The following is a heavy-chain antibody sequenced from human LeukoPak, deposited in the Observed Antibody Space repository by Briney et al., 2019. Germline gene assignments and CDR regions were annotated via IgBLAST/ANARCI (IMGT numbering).Heavy chain of an antibody. CDR1: GASITSYY. CDR2: IYYSGST. D-gene: IGHD6-13*01. J-gene: IGHJ2*01. Sequence: PSETLSLTCSVSGASITSYYWSWIRQPPGKGLEWIGSIYYSGSTYYNPSLKSRVTISVDTSKNQFSLKLSSVTAADTAVYYCARGEAAAAADWYFDLWGRGTLVTVSS. V-gene: IGHV4-39*07. CDR3: ARGEAAAAADWYFDL.